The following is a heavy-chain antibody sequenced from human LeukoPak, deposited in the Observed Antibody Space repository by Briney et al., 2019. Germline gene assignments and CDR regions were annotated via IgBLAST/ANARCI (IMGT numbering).Heavy chain of an antibody. CDR3: ARGGERDGYIHGRSFDY. Sequence: SVQVSCKASGGTFSSYAISWVRQAPGQGLEWMGGIIPIFGTANYAQKFQGRVTITADESTSTAYMELSSLRSEDTAVYYCARGGERDGYIHGRSFDYWGQGTLVTVSS. J-gene: IGHJ4*02. CDR1: GGTFSSYA. D-gene: IGHD5-24*01. V-gene: IGHV1-69*13. CDR2: IIPIFGTA.